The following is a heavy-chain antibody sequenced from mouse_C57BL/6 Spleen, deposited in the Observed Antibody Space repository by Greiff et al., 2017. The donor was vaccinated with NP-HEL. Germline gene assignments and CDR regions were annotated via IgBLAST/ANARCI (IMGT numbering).Heavy chain of an antibody. CDR2: INPSNGGT. Sequence: QVQLQQPGTELVKPGASVKLSCKASGYTFNSYWMHWVKQRPGQGLEWIGNINPSNGGTNYNEKFKSKATLTVDKSSSTAYMQLSSLTSEDSAVYYCAREGFYYGSSTSFAYWGQGTLVTVSA. CDR3: AREGFYYGSSTSFAY. J-gene: IGHJ3*01. D-gene: IGHD1-1*01. V-gene: IGHV1-53*01. CDR1: GYTFNSYW.